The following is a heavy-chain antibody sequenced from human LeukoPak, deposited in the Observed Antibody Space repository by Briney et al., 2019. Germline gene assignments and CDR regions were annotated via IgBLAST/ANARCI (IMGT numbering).Heavy chain of an antibody. CDR1: GGSISSYY. CDR2: IYTSGST. CDR3: ARHPGGSSWYWFDP. J-gene: IGHJ5*02. V-gene: IGHV4-4*09. Sequence: SETLSLTCTVSGGSISSYYWSWIRQPPGKGLEWIGYIYTSGSTNYNPFLKSRVTISVDTSKNQFSLKLSSVTAADTAVYYCARHPGGSSWYWFDPWGQGTLVTVSS. D-gene: IGHD6-13*01.